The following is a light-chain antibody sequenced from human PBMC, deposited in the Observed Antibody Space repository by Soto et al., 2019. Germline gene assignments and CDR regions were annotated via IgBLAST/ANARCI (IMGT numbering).Light chain of an antibody. CDR1: SSDVGGYNF. CDR2: AVN. CDR3: SSYAGTNNVEV. Sequence: QSVLTQPPSASGSPGQSVTFSCTGTSSDVGGYNFVSWYQQHPGKAPKLMIYAVNKRPSGVPDRFSGSKSGNTASLTVSGLQAEDEADYYCSSYAGTNNVEVFGPGTKLTVL. V-gene: IGLV2-8*01. J-gene: IGLJ1*01.